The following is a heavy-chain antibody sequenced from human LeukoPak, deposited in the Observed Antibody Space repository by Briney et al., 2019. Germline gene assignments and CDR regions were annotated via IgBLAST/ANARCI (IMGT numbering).Heavy chain of an antibody. D-gene: IGHD6-13*01. CDR3: ASLLPGIAAAGTFDY. V-gene: IGHV1-2*02. Sequence: ASVKVSCKASGYTFTGYYMHWVRQAPGQGLGWMGWINPNSGGTNYAQKFQGRVTMTRDTSISTAYMELSRLRSDDTAVYYCASLLPGIAAAGTFDYWGQGTLVTVSS. CDR1: GYTFTGYY. CDR2: INPNSGGT. J-gene: IGHJ4*02.